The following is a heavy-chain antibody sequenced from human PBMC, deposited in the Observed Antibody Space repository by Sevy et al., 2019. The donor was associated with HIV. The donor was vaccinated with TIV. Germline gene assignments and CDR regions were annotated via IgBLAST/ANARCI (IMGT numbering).Heavy chain of an antibody. J-gene: IGHJ4*02. CDR2: ISGSGGST. CDR1: GFTFSSYA. Sequence: GGSLRLSCAASGFTFSSYAMSWVRQAPGKGLEWVSSISGSGGSTYYADSLKGRFTIYRDNSQNTLYLQMNSLRAEDTAVYYGAKDRVYSGGIALFDYWGQGTLVTVSS. CDR3: AKDRVYSGGIALFDY. V-gene: IGHV3-23*01. D-gene: IGHD1-26*01.